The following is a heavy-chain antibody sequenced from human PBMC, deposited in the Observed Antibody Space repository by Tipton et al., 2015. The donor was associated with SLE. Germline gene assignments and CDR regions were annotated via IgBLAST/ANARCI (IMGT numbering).Heavy chain of an antibody. CDR2: ISVSWST. CDR1: GGSLSSSSYY. Sequence: TLSLTCTVSGGSLSSSSYYWGWILQPPGKGLEWIGGISVSWSTYYNPSLKSRVTISVDTSKNQFSLKLSSVTAADTAVYYCARRGSSSPLENWFDPWGQGTLVTVSS. D-gene: IGHD6-6*01. J-gene: IGHJ5*02. CDR3: ARRGSSSPLENWFDP. V-gene: IGHV4-39*01.